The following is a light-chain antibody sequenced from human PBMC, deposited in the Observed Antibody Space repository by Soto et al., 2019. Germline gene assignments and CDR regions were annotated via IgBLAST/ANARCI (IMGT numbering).Light chain of an antibody. Sequence: QSVLTQPPSVSGAPGQRVTISCTGSSSNIGAGYDVHWYQRLPGTAPKLLIYGNSNRPSGVPDRFSGSKSGTSDSLAITGLQSEDEADYYCQSYDSSLSGWKVFGGGTKLTVL. CDR3: QSYDSSLSGWKV. J-gene: IGLJ3*02. V-gene: IGLV1-40*01. CDR2: GNS. CDR1: SSNIGAGYD.